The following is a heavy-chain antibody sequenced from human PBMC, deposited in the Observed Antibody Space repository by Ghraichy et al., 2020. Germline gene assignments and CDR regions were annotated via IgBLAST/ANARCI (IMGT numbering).Heavy chain of an antibody. Sequence: SETLSLTCAVYGGSFSGYYWSWIRQPPGKGLEWIGEINHSGSTNYNPSLKSRVTISVDTSKNQFSLKLSSVTAADTAVYYCARGYGSGSGPFDYWGQGTLVTVSS. V-gene: IGHV4-34*01. D-gene: IGHD3-10*01. J-gene: IGHJ4*02. CDR1: GGSFSGYY. CDR2: INHSGST. CDR3: ARGYGSGSGPFDY.